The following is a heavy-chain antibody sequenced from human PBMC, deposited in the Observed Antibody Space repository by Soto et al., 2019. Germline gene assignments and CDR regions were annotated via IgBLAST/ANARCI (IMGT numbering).Heavy chain of an antibody. V-gene: IGHV3-23*01. Sequence: GGSLRLSCETSGFSFSSCVMTWVRQAPGRGLEWVSVITKSGDTDYADSVKGRFTISRDNSRNAVYLQMNSLRAEDTAVYYCAKGLLNGRWYAADWGQGTLVTSPQ. J-gene: IGHJ4*02. CDR1: GFSFSSCV. D-gene: IGHD6-13*01. CDR3: AKGLLNGRWYAAD. CDR2: ITKSGDT.